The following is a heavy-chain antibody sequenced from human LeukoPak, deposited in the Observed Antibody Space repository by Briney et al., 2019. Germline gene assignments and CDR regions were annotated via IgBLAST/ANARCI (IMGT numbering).Heavy chain of an antibody. Sequence: SETLSLTCAVYGGSFSGYYWSWLRQPPGKGLEWIGEINHSGSTNYNPSHKSRVTISVDTSKNQFSLKLSSVTAADTAVYYCARRDGYNPGGFDYWGQGTLVTVSS. CDR1: GGSFSGYY. CDR3: ARRDGYNPGGFDY. V-gene: IGHV4-34*01. J-gene: IGHJ4*02. D-gene: IGHD5-24*01. CDR2: INHSGST.